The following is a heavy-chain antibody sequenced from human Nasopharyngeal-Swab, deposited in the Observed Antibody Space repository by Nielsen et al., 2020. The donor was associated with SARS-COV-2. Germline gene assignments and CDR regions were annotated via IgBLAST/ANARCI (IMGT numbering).Heavy chain of an antibody. CDR1: GASISSSSYY. CDR3: ATHYYDSSGYFQGDY. V-gene: IGHV4-39*01. Sequence: SETLSLTCTVSGASISSSSYYWGWNRQPPGEGLEWIGSIYYSGSNYYNPSLKSRVTISVDTSKNQFSLKLSSVTAADPAVYYCATHYYDSSGYFQGDYWGQGTLVTVSS. D-gene: IGHD3-22*01. CDR2: IYYSGSN. J-gene: IGHJ4*02.